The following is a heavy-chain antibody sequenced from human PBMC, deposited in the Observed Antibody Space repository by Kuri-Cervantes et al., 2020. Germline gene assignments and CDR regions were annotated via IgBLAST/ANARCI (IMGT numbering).Heavy chain of an antibody. V-gene: IGHV4-38-2*01. Sequence: SETLSLTCGVSDYSVRCTFYRGWIRQPPGKGLEWVGNLYQDGGAHYNPSLKSRATISGSTSSNQFSLRLTSVTAADTAVYYCANAKGSTAFTPLNWFDPWGQGTLVTVSS. D-gene: IGHD2-15*01. CDR3: ANAKGSTAFTPLNWFDP. CDR1: DYSVRCTFY. CDR2: LYQDGGA. J-gene: IGHJ5*02.